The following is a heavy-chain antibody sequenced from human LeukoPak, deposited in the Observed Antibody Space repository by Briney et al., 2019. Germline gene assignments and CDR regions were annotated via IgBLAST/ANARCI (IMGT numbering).Heavy chain of an antibody. Sequence: GGSLRLSCAASGFRFDDYAMHGVRQVPGKGLEWVSVISGDGGNTYYADSVKGRFTISRENNNHYYSLEMNSLRTKDTPLYYCVKDTASTIRGQFHFWGQGTLDTVSS. CDR1: GFRFDDYA. J-gene: IGHJ4*02. CDR3: VKDTASTIRGQFHF. V-gene: IGHV3-43*02. CDR2: ISGDGGNT. D-gene: IGHD3-10*01.